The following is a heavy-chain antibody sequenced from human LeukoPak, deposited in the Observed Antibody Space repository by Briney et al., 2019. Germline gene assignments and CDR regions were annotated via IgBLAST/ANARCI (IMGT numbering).Heavy chain of an antibody. CDR1: GFTFSSYA. D-gene: IGHD3-9*01. J-gene: IGHJ4*02. Sequence: GGSLRLSCSASGFTFSSYAMHWVRQAPGKGLEYVSAISSNGGSTYYADSVKGRFTISRDNSKNTLYLQMSSLRAEDTAVYYCVKDYDILTGYFDYWGQGTLVTVSS. CDR2: ISSNGGST. CDR3: VKDYDILTGYFDY. V-gene: IGHV3-64D*06.